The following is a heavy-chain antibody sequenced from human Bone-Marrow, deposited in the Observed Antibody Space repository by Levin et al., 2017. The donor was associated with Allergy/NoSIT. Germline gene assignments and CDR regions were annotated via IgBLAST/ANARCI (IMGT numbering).Heavy chain of an antibody. CDR1: GFIFRNYP. Sequence: GESLKISCAASGFIFRNYPMHWVRQAPGKGLEWVAVISSDGGNKYYRDSVKGRFTISRDNSKNSLYLQMNSLSAEDTAVYYCVKILTTVTTPGFYYYYGMDVWGHGTTVTLSS. CDR2: ISSDGGNK. J-gene: IGHJ6*02. D-gene: IGHD4-17*01. CDR3: VKILTTVTTPGFYYYYGMDV. V-gene: IGHV3-30*18.